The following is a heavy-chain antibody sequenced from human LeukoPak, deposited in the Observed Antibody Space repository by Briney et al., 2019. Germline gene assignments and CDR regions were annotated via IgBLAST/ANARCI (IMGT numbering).Heavy chain of an antibody. V-gene: IGHV4-4*09. CDR2: LYPSGST. CDR3: ARLAIRSTWYFDR. CDR1: GASISSYY. J-gene: IGHJ2*01. D-gene: IGHD3-10*01. Sequence: PSETLSLTCTVSGASISSYYWNWIRQSPGKGLEWIGCLYPSGSTNYNPSLKSRASISVDTSKNQFSLNLNSVAAADTAVYYCARLAIRSTWYFDRWGRGTLVTVSS.